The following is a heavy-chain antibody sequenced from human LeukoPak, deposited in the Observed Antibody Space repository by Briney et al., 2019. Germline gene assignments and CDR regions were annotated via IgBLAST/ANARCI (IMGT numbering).Heavy chain of an antibody. D-gene: IGHD1-26*01. Sequence: ASVKVSCKASGYTFTDYYMHWVRQAPGQELGWMGRINPNSGGTYYAQKFQGRVTMTRDTSISTAYVELSRLTSDDTAVYYCARDLSSTSNWEFDYWGQGTLVTVSS. CDR2: INPNSGGT. CDR3: ARDLSSTSNWEFDY. J-gene: IGHJ4*02. V-gene: IGHV1-2*06. CDR1: GYTFTDYY.